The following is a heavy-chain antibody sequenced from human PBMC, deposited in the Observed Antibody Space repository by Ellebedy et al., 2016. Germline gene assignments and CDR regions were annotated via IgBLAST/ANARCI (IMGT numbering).Heavy chain of an antibody. J-gene: IGHJ4*02. Sequence: GESLKISCAASRFTFNTYGMHWVRQAPGRGLEWVAVITKDGSLKYYADSVKGRFTISRDNSESTLSLQMNSLRAEDTAVYYCVRGDDTSGNYFDYWGQGTLVTVSS. D-gene: IGHD3-10*01. V-gene: IGHV3-30*03. CDR2: ITKDGSLK. CDR1: RFTFNTYG. CDR3: VRGDDTSGNYFDY.